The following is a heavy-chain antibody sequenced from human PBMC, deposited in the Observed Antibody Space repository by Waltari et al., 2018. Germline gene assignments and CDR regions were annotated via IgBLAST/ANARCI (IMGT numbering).Heavy chain of an antibody. CDR3: ARDFNWGWDF. CDR2: IKPDGSQQ. V-gene: IGHV3-7*03. CDR1: GFPFISNW. J-gene: IGHJ4*02. D-gene: IGHD7-27*01. Sequence: EVQLVDSGGGLVQPGGSLRLSCAASGFPFISNWMSWVRQAPGRGLEWLANIKPDGSQQYYVDSVRGRFSISRDNAKNSLYLQLNSLRAEDTAIYYCARDFNWGWDFWGQGTLVTVSS.